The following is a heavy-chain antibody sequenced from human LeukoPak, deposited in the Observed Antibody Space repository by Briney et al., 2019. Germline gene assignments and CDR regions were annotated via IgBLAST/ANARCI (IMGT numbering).Heavy chain of an antibody. V-gene: IGHV7-4-1*02. CDR1: GYTFTSYA. CDR3: ARVIGGSGSCAFDI. Sequence: ASVKVSCKASGYTFTSYAMNWVRQAPGQGLEWMGWINTNTGSPTYAQGFTGRFVFSLDTSVSTAYLQISSLKAEDTAVYYCARVIGGSGSCAFDIWGQGTMVTVSS. J-gene: IGHJ3*02. CDR2: INTNTGSP. D-gene: IGHD3-10*01.